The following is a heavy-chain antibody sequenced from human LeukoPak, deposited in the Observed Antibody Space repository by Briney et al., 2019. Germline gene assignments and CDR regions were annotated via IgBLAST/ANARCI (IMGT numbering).Heavy chain of an antibody. Sequence: GGSPRLSCAASGFTFSSNTMNWVRQAPGKGLEWVSCISSSSSYKYYADSVKGRFTISRDNANNSLYLQMNSLRAEDTAVYYCARATTVTTGAFDIWGQGTMVTVSS. CDR2: ISSSSSYK. J-gene: IGHJ3*02. CDR1: GFTFSSNT. V-gene: IGHV3-21*01. CDR3: ARATTVTTGAFDI. D-gene: IGHD4-17*01.